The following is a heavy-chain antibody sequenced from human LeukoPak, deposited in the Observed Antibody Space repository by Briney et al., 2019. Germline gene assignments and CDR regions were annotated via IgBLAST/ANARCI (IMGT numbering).Heavy chain of an antibody. CDR1: GFTFSSYA. CDR3: ASLRAGVAVADFYYYYGMDV. CDR2: ISSSSSYI. Sequence: PGGSLRLSCAASGFTFSSYAMSWVRQAPGKGLEWVSSISSSSSYIYYADSVKGRFTISRDNAKNSLYLQMNSLRAEDTAVYYCASLRAGVAVADFYYYYGMDVWGQGTTVTVSS. V-gene: IGHV3-21*01. J-gene: IGHJ6*02. D-gene: IGHD6-19*01.